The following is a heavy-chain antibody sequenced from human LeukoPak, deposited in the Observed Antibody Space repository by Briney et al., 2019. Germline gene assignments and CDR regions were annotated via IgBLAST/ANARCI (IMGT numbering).Heavy chain of an antibody. D-gene: IGHD2-2*02. Sequence: SETLSLTCTVSGGSISSYYWSWIRQPPGKGLEWIGYIYYSGSTNYNPSLKSRVTMSVDTSKNQFSLKLSSVTAADTAVYYCARELRDCSSTSCYTGGYGMDVWGQGTTVTVSS. J-gene: IGHJ6*02. CDR1: GGSISSYY. V-gene: IGHV4-59*01. CDR3: ARELRDCSSTSCYTGGYGMDV. CDR2: IYYSGST.